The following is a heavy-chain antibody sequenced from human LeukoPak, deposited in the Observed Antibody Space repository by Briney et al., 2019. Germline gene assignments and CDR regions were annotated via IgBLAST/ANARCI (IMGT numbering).Heavy chain of an antibody. Sequence: GGSLRLSCTASGFNFGEYAVSWVRQAPGKGLEWVGFIRGNPYDGTTQYAAPVKGRFTISRDDSKSIVYPQMNSLKSEDTAVYYCSKTSGDSRGSGLYFYYYMDVWGTGTTVTVSS. CDR3: SKTSGDSRGSGLYFYYYMDV. CDR1: GFNFGEYA. D-gene: IGHD6-13*01. CDR2: IRGNPYDGTT. V-gene: IGHV3-49*04. J-gene: IGHJ6*03.